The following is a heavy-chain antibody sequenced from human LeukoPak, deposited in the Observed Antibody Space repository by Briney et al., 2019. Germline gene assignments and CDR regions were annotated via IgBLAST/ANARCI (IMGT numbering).Heavy chain of an antibody. V-gene: IGHV3-48*03. Sequence: GGSLRLSCAASGFTFSSYEMNWVRQAPGKGLEWVSYISSSGSTIYYADSVKGRFTISRDNAKNSLYLQMNSLRVEDTAVYYCAKLAKYFYGAETFYFFEHWGQGTPVTASS. J-gene: IGHJ4*02. CDR1: GFTFSSYE. D-gene: IGHD3-10*01. CDR2: ISSSGSTI. CDR3: AKLAKYFYGAETFYFFEH.